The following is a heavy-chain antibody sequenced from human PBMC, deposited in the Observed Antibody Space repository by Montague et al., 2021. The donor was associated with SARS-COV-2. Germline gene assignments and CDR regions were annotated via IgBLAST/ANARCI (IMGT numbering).Heavy chain of an antibody. Sequence: SLRLSCAASGFTFSSYAMSWVRQAPGKGLEWVSAISGSGGTTWYEDSVKGRFTISRDNSKNTLYLPMNSLRGEDTAVYYCAKSPSGWCLFDYWGQGTLVTVSS. V-gene: IGHV3-23*01. CDR1: GFTFSSYA. CDR3: AKSPSGWCLFDY. J-gene: IGHJ4*02. CDR2: ISGSGGTT. D-gene: IGHD6-19*01.